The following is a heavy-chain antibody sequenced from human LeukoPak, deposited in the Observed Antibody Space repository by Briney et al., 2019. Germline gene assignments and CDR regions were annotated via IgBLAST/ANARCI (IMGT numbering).Heavy chain of an antibody. CDR1: GYSFTSYW. V-gene: IGHV5-51*01. J-gene: IGHJ4*02. CDR3: ARRGVIAADGTDHYDY. Sequence: GESLKISCKGSGYSFTSYWIGWVRQMPGKDLEGMEIIYPGDSDTRYSPSFQGQVTISADKSISTAYLQWSSLKASDTAMYYCARRGVIAADGTDHYDYWGQGTLVTVSS. D-gene: IGHD6-13*01. CDR2: IYPGDSDT.